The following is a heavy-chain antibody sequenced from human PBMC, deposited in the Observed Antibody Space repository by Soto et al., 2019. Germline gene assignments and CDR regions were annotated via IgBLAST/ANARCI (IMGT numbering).Heavy chain of an antibody. CDR2: INHSGST. CDR3: ARGRRGYGSGSYYNIPDFDY. J-gene: IGHJ4*02. CDR1: GGSFSGYY. Sequence: QVQLQQWGAGLLKPSETLSLTCAVYGGSFSGYYWSWIRQPPGKGLEWIGEINHSGSTNYNPSLKCRVTISVDTSKNQFSLKLSSVTAADTAVYYCARGRRGYGSGSYYNIPDFDYWGQGTLVTVSS. V-gene: IGHV4-34*01. D-gene: IGHD3-10*01.